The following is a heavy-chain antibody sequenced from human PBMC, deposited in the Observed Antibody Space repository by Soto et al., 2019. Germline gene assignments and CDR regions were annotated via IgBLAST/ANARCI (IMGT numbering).Heavy chain of an antibody. CDR1: GGTFSSYA. D-gene: IGHD3-3*01. CDR2: IIPIFGTA. J-gene: IGHJ6*02. CDR3: ASGTGLRFLDLYYYGMDV. V-gene: IGHV1-69*12. Sequence: QVQLVQSGAEVKKPGSSVKVSCKASGGTFSSYAISWVRQAPGQGLEWMGGIIPIFGTANYAQKFQGRVTITADESTSTAYMELSSLRSEDPAVYYCASGTGLRFLDLYYYGMDVWGQGTTVTVSS.